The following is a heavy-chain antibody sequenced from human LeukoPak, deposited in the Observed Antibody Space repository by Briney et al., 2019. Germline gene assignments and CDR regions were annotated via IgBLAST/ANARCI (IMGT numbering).Heavy chain of an antibody. CDR1: GFTFSNFA. J-gene: IGHJ4*02. V-gene: IGHV3-23*01. D-gene: IGHD3-10*01. CDR2: MSSVT. Sequence: GSLRLSCAASGFTFSNFAMSWVRQAPGKGLEWVSAMSSVTYYADSVKGRFTISRDDSKSTLFLQMNSLRAEDTAVYYCAKAFFSGSGGNHKHFDSWGQGTLVTVSS. CDR3: AKAFFSGSGGNHKHFDS.